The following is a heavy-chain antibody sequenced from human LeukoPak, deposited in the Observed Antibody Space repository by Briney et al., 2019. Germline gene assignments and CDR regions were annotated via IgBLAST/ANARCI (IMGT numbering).Heavy chain of an antibody. J-gene: IGHJ4*02. CDR2: IRSKAYGGAT. D-gene: IGHD3-3*01. CDR3: ARSYDVLSGYFPPDY. V-gene: IGHV3-49*03. CDR1: GFRLGDGV. Sequence: GGSLRLSCIASGFRLGDGVMSWFRQAPGKGLEWVGCIRSKAYGGATQYAASVKGRFTISREDSKSIAYLQMNSLKAEDTAVYYCARSYDVLSGYFPPDYWGQGTLVTVSS.